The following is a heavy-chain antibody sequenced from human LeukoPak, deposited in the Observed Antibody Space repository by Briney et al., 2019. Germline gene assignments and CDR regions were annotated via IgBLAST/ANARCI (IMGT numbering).Heavy chain of an antibody. V-gene: IGHV4-59*08. Sequence: SETLSLTCTVSGGFIGSYYWSWIRQPPGKGLDWIGYLYYSGSTYYNPSLKSQVTISADMSRNQFSLRLTSVTAADTAVYYCASLPYYHIFTGSYAERDYWGRGTLVTVSS. CDR2: LYYSGST. D-gene: IGHD3-9*01. CDR3: ASLPYYHIFTGSYAERDY. CDR1: GGFIGSYY. J-gene: IGHJ4*02.